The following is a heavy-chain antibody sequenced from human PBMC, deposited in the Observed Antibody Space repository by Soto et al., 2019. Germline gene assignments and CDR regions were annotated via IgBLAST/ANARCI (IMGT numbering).Heavy chain of an antibody. Sequence: PGGSLRLSCAASGFTFSGYTIHWVRQAPGTGLEWLALIWFDGSNKYYADSVKGRFTSSRDNARNTPYLQMNSLRAEDTAVYYCARDLGYNYGHPFDYWGQGTLVTVSS. V-gene: IGHV3-33*01. CDR1: GFTFSGYT. CDR2: IWFDGSNK. CDR3: ARDLGYNYGHPFDY. D-gene: IGHD5-18*01. J-gene: IGHJ4*02.